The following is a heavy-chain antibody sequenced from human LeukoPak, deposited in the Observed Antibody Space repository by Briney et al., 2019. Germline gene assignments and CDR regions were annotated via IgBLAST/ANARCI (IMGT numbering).Heavy chain of an antibody. Sequence: SETLSLTCAVYGGSFSGYYWSWIRQPPGKGLEWIGEINHSGSTNYNPSLKSRVTISVDTSKNQFSLKLSSVTAADTAVYYCASGIQLWIGMDVWGKGPTVTVSS. D-gene: IGHD5-18*01. V-gene: IGHV4-34*01. CDR3: ASGIQLWIGMDV. J-gene: IGHJ6*03. CDR2: INHSGST. CDR1: GGSFSGYY.